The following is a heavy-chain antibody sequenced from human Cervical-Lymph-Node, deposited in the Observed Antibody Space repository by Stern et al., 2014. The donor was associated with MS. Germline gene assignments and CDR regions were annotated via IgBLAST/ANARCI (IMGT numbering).Heavy chain of an antibody. D-gene: IGHD4-23*01. CDR1: GGSISGGTYF. CDR2: VYTSGNT. V-gene: IGHV4-61*02. Sequence: QVQLQESGPGLVKPSQTLSLTCTVSGGSISGGTYFWNWIRQPSGKELEWIGRVYTSGNTKYSPSLESRVTISINTSKRQFSLKLNSLTAADTAVYYCARGSKLRYDFDVWGQGTMVTVSS. J-gene: IGHJ3*01. CDR3: ARGSKLRYDFDV.